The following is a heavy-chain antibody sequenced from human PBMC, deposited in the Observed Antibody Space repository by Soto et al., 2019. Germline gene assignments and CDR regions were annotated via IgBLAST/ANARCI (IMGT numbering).Heavy chain of an antibody. V-gene: IGHV1-69*01. CDR2: LIPIFGTA. D-gene: IGHD3-3*01. CDR1: GGTFSSYA. CDR3: AREEVRLQFLEWTQPLDY. Sequence: QVQLVQSGAEVKKPGSSVKVSCKASGGTFSSYAISWVRQAPGQGLEWMGGLIPIFGTANYAQKFQGRVTIIEDVSTSTAYMELSCLRSEDAAVYYCAREEVRLQFLEWTQPLDYWGQGTLVTVSS. J-gene: IGHJ4*02.